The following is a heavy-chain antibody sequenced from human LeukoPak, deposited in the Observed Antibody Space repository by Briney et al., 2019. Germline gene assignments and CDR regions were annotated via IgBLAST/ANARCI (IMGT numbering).Heavy chain of an antibody. CDR2: IYTSGST. CDR1: GASISSGSYY. D-gene: IGHD6-13*01. CDR3: ARGVVAAAGRTFDF. V-gene: IGHV4-61*02. J-gene: IGHJ4*02. Sequence: TLSLTCTVSGASISSGSYYWSWIRQPAGKGLEWIGRIYTSGSTSYNPSLKSRVTISLDTSQNQFSLKLSSLTAADTAVYYCARGVVAAAGRTFDFWGQGTLVTVSS.